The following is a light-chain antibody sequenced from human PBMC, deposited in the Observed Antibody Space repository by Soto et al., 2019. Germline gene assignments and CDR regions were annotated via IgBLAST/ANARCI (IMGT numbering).Light chain of an antibody. CDR2: AAS. Sequence: DIQMTQSPSSLSASVGDRVTISCRASQAISTSLNWYQQKLGKAPKLLIYAASSLQTGVPSRFTGSGSATYFTLTISSLQPDDFATYYCQHYNSYGTFGQGTKVDIK. V-gene: IGKV1-16*01. J-gene: IGKJ1*01. CDR1: QAISTS. CDR3: QHYNSYGT.